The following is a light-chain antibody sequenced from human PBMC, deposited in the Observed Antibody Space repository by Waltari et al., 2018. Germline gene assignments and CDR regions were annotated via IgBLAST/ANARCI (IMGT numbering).Light chain of an antibody. CDR3: QQYNGYPLA. CDR1: NSISSW. J-gene: IGKJ4*01. Sequence: EIQMTQSPSTLSASVGDRVTITCRTDNSISSWLAWYQQKPGKAPKLLIYQASTLASGVPSRFSGSGSGTEFALTSSSLQPDDVGTYFCQQYNGYPLAFGGGTKLEIK. CDR2: QAS. V-gene: IGKV1-5*03.